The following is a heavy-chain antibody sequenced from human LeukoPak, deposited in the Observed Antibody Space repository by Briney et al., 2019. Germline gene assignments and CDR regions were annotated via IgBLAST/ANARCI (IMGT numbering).Heavy chain of an antibody. D-gene: IGHD3-10*01. CDR1: GFTFSSYA. CDR3: ARDQRVDSGSNFDY. J-gene: IGHJ4*02. Sequence: GRSLRLSCAASGFTFSSYAMHWVRQAPGKGLEWVAVISYDGSNKYYADSVKGRFTISRDNSKNTLYLQMNSLRAEDTAVYYCARDQRVDSGSNFDYWGQGTLVTVSS. V-gene: IGHV3-30-3*01. CDR2: ISYDGSNK.